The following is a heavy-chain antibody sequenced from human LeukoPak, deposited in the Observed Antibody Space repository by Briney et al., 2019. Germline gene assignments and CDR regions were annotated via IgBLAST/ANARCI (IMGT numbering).Heavy chain of an antibody. CDR3: ARHYCTSPSCCLYYFDY. CDR1: GGSISSYH. Sequence: SETLSLTCTVSGGSISSYHWNWIRQPAGMGLEWIGHISPSGNTNYNPSLKSRVTISVDKSKNQFSLKLTSVTAADTAVYYCARHYCTSPSCCLYYFDYWGQGTLVTVSS. D-gene: IGHD2-2*01. V-gene: IGHV4-4*07. CDR2: ISPSGNT. J-gene: IGHJ4*02.